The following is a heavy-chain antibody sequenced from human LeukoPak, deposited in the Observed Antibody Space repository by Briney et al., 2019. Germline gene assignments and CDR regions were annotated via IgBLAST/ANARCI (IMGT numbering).Heavy chain of an antibody. J-gene: IGHJ4*02. CDR1: GFTVSSNY. D-gene: IGHD3-3*01. CDR2: ISGSGGST. CDR3: AEVPYDFWSGRGY. Sequence: PGGSLRLSGAASGFTVSSNYMSWVRRAPGKGLEWVSAISGSGGSTHYADSVKGRFTISRDNSKNTLYLQVNSLRAEDTAVYYCAEVPYDFWSGRGYWGQGTLVTVSS. V-gene: IGHV3-23*01.